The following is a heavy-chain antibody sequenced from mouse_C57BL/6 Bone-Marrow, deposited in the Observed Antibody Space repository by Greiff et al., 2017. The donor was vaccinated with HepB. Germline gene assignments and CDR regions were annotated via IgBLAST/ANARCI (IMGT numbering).Heavy chain of an antibody. V-gene: IGHV1-55*01. D-gene: IGHD2-4*01. CDR2: IYPGSGST. Sequence: QVQLQQPGAELVKPGASVKMSCKASGYTFTSYWITWVKQRPGQGLEWIGDIYPGSGSTNYNEKFKSKATLTVDTSSSTAYMQLSSLTSEDSAVYYYATYYDCPYYAMDYWGQGTSVTVSS. CDR3: ATYYDCPYYAMDY. CDR1: GYTFTSYW. J-gene: IGHJ4*01.